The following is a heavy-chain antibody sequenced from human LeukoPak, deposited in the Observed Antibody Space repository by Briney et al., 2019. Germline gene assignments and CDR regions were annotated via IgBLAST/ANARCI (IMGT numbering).Heavy chain of an antibody. Sequence: PGGSLRLSCTVSGFTVSSNSMSWVRQAPGKGLEWVSFIYSDNTHYSDSVKGRFTISRDNSKNTLYLQMNSLRAEDTAVYYCASHRDYYDSSGWDYFDYWGQGTLVTVS. CDR3: ASHRDYYDSSGWDYFDY. J-gene: IGHJ4*02. V-gene: IGHV3-53*01. CDR2: IYSDNT. D-gene: IGHD3-22*01. CDR1: GFTVSSNS.